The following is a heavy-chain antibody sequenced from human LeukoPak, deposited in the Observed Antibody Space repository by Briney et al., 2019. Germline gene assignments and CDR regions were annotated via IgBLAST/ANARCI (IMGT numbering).Heavy chain of an antibody. CDR2: ISSSGNII. D-gene: IGHD1-7*01. CDR1: GFTFSSYW. V-gene: IGHV3-48*04. J-gene: IGHJ4*02. CDR3: ARGISISGTTSNFDH. Sequence: GGSLRLSCAASGFTFSSYWMSWVRQAPGKGLEWVSYISSSGNIIYYADSVKGRFTISRDNAKNSLYLQMNSLKSEDTAVYYCARGISISGTTSNFDHWGQGTLVTVSS.